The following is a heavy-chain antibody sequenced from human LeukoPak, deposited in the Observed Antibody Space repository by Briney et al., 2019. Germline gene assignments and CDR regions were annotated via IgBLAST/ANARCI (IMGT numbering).Heavy chain of an antibody. CDR2: IKKKTDAGTT. D-gene: IGHD2-2*01. CDR1: GFTFSNAW. Sequence: KPGGSLRLSCSASGFTFSNAWMSWVRQAPGMGLEWVGRIKKKTDAGTTDYAAPVKGRFTISRDDSRNTLYVQMNSLETEDTAVYYCARRHEDIVVVPAVHQGDAFDIWGQGTMVTVSS. J-gene: IGHJ3*02. V-gene: IGHV3-15*01. CDR3: ARRHEDIVVVPAVHQGDAFDI.